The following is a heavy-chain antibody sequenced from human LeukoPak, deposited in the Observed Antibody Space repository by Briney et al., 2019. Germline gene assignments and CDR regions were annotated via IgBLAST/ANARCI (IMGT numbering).Heavy chain of an antibody. Sequence: KTSETLSLTCTVSGGSISSSIYYWGWIRQPAGKGLVWIGSIYYTGSTYFNPSLQHRVTISVDTSKNHFSLELSSRTAADTAVYYCAKQEAVTATYFYGMDVWGQGTTVTVSS. J-gene: IGHJ6*02. CDR1: GGSISSSIYY. CDR3: AKQEAVTATYFYGMDV. D-gene: IGHD2-21*02. V-gene: IGHV4-39*01. CDR2: IYYTGST.